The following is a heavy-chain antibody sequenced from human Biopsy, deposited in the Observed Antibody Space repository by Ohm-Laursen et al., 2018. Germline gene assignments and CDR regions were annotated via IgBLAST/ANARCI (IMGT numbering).Heavy chain of an antibody. CDR2: IWYDGSNK. V-gene: IGHV3-33*01. CDR1: GFTFSSYG. Sequence: SLRLSCAASGFTFSSYGMHWVRQAPGKGLEWVAAIWYDGSNKNYADSVKGRFTISRDNSKNTLYLQMNSLRGEDTAVYYCARDGKRWDYSTYFSWHFDLWGRGTLVTVSS. CDR3: ARDGKRWDYSTYFSWHFDL. D-gene: IGHD4-11*01. J-gene: IGHJ2*01.